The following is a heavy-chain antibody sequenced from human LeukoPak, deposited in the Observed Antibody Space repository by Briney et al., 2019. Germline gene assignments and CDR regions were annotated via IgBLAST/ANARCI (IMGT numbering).Heavy chain of an antibody. CDR1: GFTFSSYA. CDR3: AKSSSSSWYLDY. Sequence: GGSLRLSCAASGFTFSSYAMSWVRQAPGKGLEWVSAISGSGGSTHYADSVKGRFTISRDNSKNTLYLQMNSLRAEDTAVYYCAKSSSSSWYLDYWGQGTLVTVSS. CDR2: ISGSGGST. V-gene: IGHV3-23*01. J-gene: IGHJ4*02. D-gene: IGHD6-13*01.